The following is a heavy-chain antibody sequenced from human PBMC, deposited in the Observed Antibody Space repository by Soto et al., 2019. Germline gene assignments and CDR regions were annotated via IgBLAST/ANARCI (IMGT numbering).Heavy chain of an antibody. J-gene: IGHJ3*02. Sequence: QITLKESGPTLVNPTQTLTLTCTFSGFSLSTSGVGVGWIRQPPGKALEWVTLIYWDDDNRYSPSLKSRITITKDTSKSQVVLTMSNMDPVDTGTYYCARHIPSGYNDAFDIWGQGTMVTVSS. CDR2: IYWDDDN. V-gene: IGHV2-5*02. CDR3: ARHIPSGYNDAFDI. D-gene: IGHD3-9*01. CDR1: GFSLSTSGVG.